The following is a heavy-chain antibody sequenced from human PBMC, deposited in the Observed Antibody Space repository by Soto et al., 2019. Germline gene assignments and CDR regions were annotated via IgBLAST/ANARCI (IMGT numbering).Heavy chain of an antibody. CDR3: ARDLGHTAMVTYAFDI. J-gene: IGHJ3*02. CDR1: GGTFSSYA. V-gene: IGHV1-69*05. CDR2: IIPIFGTA. D-gene: IGHD5-18*01. Sequence: SVKVSCKASGGTFSSYAISWVRQATGQGLEWMGGIIPIFGTANYAQKFQGWVTMTRDTSISTAYMELSRLRSNDTAVYYCARDLGHTAMVTYAFDIWGQGTMVTVSS.